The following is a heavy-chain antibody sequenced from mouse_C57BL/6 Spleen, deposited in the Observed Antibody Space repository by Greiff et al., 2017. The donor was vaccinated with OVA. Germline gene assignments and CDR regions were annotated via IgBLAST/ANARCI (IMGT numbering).Heavy chain of an antibody. CDR3: ARSPDYYAMDY. CDR1: GYTFTSYW. V-gene: IGHV1-55*01. Sequence: QVQLQQPGAELVKPGASVKMSCKASGYTFTSYWITWVKQRPGQGLEWIGDIYPGSGSTNYNEKFKSKATLTVDTSSSTAYIQLSSLTSEDSAVYYCARSPDYYAMDYWGQGTSVTVSS. CDR2: IYPGSGST. J-gene: IGHJ4*01.